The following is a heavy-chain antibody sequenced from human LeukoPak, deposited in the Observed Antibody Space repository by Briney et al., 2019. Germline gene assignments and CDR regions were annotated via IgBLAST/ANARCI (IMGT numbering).Heavy chain of an antibody. CDR2: INAGGGNT. CDR1: GFNFDDYA. J-gene: IGHJ3*02. V-gene: IGHV3-23*01. D-gene: IGHD4-23*01. Sequence: GGSLRLSCAVSGFNFDDYAMHWVRQAPGRGLEWVSGINAGGGNTYYADSVKGRFTISRDNSKDSLYLQMNSLRVEDTAIYYCAKIRYGGDVFDMWGQGTMVTVSS. CDR3: AKIRYGGDVFDM.